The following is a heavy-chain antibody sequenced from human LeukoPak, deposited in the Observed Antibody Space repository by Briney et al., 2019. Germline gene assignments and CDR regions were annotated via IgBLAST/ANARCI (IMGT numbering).Heavy chain of an antibody. J-gene: IGHJ4*02. V-gene: IGHV3-23*01. Sequence: GGSLRLSCAASGFTLSTYAMSWVRQTPGKGLEWVAATSSSDAGTYHADSVRGRFTISRDNSKNTLYLQMNSLRAEDAAVYYCARDSRITMIMGYEDYWGQGTLVTVSS. D-gene: IGHD3-22*01. CDR1: GFTLSTYA. CDR2: TSSSDAGT. CDR3: ARDSRITMIMGYEDY.